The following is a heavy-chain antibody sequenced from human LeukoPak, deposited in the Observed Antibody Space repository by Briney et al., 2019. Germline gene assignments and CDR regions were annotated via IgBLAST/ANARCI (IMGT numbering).Heavy chain of an antibody. Sequence: PGGSLTLFCGPSGFTFNDYSVRWIRQAPGRGVEWVSYISGSGWNIVYEDSVKERCTISRDNARNSLYLQMNSLRADDTAVYYCARGHLVPIDYWGQGTLVTVSS. CDR2: ISGSGWNI. J-gene: IGHJ4*02. D-gene: IGHD6-13*01. V-gene: IGHV3-11*04. CDR1: GFTFNDYS. CDR3: ARGHLVPIDY.